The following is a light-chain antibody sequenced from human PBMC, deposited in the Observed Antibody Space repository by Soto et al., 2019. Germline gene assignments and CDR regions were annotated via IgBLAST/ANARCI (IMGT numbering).Light chain of an antibody. V-gene: IGKV3-20*01. J-gene: IGKJ2*01. CDR1: QSVYNNY. CDR2: GAS. CDR3: QRYGSSPPHT. Sequence: EIVLTQSPGTLSLSPGEGATLSCRASQSVYNNYLAWYQQKPGQAPRLLISGASIRATGIPDRFSGSGSGTEFAPTISRLESEDFAVYYCQRYGSSPPHTFGQGTKLEIK.